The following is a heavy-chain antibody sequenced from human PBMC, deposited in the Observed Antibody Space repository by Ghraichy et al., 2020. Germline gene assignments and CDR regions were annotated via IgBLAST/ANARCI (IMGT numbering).Heavy chain of an antibody. V-gene: IGHV1-69*13. D-gene: IGHD4-17*01. CDR1: GGTFSSYA. Sequence: SVKVSCKASGGTFSSYAISWVRQAPGQGLEWMGGIIPIFGTANYAQKFQGRVTITADESTSTAYMELSSLRSEDTAVYYCAREGDDYGDYDHWFDPWGQGTLVTVSS. J-gene: IGHJ5*02. CDR3: AREGDDYGDYDHWFDP. CDR2: IIPIFGTA.